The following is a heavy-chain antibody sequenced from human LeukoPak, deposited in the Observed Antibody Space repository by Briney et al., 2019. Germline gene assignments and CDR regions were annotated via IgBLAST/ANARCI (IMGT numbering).Heavy chain of an antibody. D-gene: IGHD6-19*01. V-gene: IGHV3-23*01. CDR3: AGGYSSGWYTGYYFDY. J-gene: IGHJ4*02. CDR1: GFTFSSYA. Sequence: GGSLRLSCAASGFTFSSYAMSWVRQAPGKGLEWVSAISGSGGSTYCADSVKGRFTISRDNSKNTLYLQMNSLRAEDTAVYYCAGGYSSGWYTGYYFDYWGQGTLVTVSS. CDR2: ISGSGGST.